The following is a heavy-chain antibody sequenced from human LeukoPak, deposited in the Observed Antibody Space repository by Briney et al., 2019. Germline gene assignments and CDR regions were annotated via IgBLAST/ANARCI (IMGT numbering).Heavy chain of an antibody. D-gene: IGHD2-2*01. V-gene: IGHV1-24*01. Sequence: ASVKVSCKVSGYRLSELSMHWVRQAPGKGLEWMGGLDVEDDEPIYAQKFQGRVIITEDTSTDTAYMELSSLRSEDTAVYYCATEATSPDYNYYMDVWGKGTTVTVSS. CDR3: ATEATSPDYNYYMDV. CDR1: GYRLSELS. J-gene: IGHJ6*03. CDR2: LDVEDDEP.